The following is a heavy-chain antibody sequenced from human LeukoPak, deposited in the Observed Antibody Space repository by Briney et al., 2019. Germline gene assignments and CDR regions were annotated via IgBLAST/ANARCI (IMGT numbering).Heavy chain of an antibody. J-gene: IGHJ6*02. V-gene: IGHV1-24*01. D-gene: IGHD6-13*01. CDR1: GYTLTELS. Sequence: ASVKVSCKVSGYTLTELSMHWVRQAPGKGLEWMGGFDPEDGETIYAQKFQGRVTMTEDTSTDTAYMELSSLRSEDTAVYYCATGGRIAAAGPPSDYYYYGMDVWGQGTAVTVSS. CDR3: ATGGRIAAAGPPSDYYYYGMDV. CDR2: FDPEDGET.